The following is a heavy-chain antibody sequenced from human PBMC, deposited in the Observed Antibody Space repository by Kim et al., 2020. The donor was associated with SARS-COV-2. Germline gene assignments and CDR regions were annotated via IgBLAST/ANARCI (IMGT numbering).Heavy chain of an antibody. CDR2: IYYSGST. Sequence: SETLSLTCTVSGGSISSGGYYWSWIRQHPGKGLEWIGYIYYSGSTYYNPSLKSRVTISVDTSKNQFSLKLSSVTAADTAVYYCARYIVVVPAGYLPQSHYYYYGMDVWGQGTTVTVYS. D-gene: IGHD2-2*01. J-gene: IGHJ6*02. CDR1: GGSISSGGYY. V-gene: IGHV4-31*03. CDR3: ARYIVVVPAGYLPQSHYYYYGMDV.